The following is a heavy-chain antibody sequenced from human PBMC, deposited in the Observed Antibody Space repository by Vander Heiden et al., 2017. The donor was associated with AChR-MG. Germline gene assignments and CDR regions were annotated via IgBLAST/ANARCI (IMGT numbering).Heavy chain of an antibody. V-gene: IGHV4-30-4*01. CDR3: ARAQDYYGSGSLRGSFDY. Sequence: QVQLQESGPGLVKPSQTLSPTCTVSGGSISSGDYYWSWIRQPPGKGLEWIGYIYYSGSTYYNPSLKSRATISVDTSKNQFSLKLSSVTAAETAVYYCARAQDYYGSGSLRGSFDYWGQGTLVTVSS. CDR1: GGSISSGDYY. J-gene: IGHJ4*02. D-gene: IGHD3-10*01. CDR2: IYYSGST.